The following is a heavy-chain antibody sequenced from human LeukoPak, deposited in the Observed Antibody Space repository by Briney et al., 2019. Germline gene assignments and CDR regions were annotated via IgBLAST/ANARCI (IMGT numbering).Heavy chain of an antibody. CDR1: GYTFTSYY. J-gene: IGHJ4*02. D-gene: IGHD2-2*01. CDR2: INPSGGST. CDR3: ASRLYCSNTRCRNFPFAY. Sequence: ASVKVSCKASGYTFTSYYMHWVRQAPGQGLEWMGIINPSGGSTSYAQKFQGRVTMTRDTSTSTVYMELSSLRSEDTAIYYCASRLYCSNTRCRNFPFAYWGQGTLVTVSS. V-gene: IGHV1-46*01.